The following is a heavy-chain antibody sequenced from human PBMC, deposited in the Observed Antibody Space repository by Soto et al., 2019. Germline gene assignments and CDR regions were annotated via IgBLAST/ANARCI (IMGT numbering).Heavy chain of an antibody. V-gene: IGHV3-30-3*01. CDR3: ARGFDY. CDR2: ISYDGSNK. CDR1: GFTFSSYA. J-gene: IGHJ4*02. Sequence: QVQLVESGGGVVQPGRSLRLSCAASGFTFSSYAMHWVRQAPGKGLEWVAVISYDGSNKYYADSVKGRLTISRDNSKNTLYLQMTSLRAEDTAVYYCARGFDYWGQGTLVTVSS.